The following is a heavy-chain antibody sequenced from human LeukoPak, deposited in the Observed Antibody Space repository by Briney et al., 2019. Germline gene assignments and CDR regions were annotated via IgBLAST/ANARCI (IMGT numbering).Heavy chain of an antibody. J-gene: IGHJ4*02. CDR1: GFTSSSYS. V-gene: IGHV3-21*01. CDR2: ISSSSSYI. D-gene: IGHD3-22*01. CDR3: AREGYDSSGYLNY. Sequence: GGSLRLSCAASGFTSSSYSMNWVRQAPGKGLEWVSSISSSSSYIYYADSVKGRFTISRDNAKNSLYLQMNSLRAEDTAVYYCAREGYDSSGYLNYWGQGTLVTVSS.